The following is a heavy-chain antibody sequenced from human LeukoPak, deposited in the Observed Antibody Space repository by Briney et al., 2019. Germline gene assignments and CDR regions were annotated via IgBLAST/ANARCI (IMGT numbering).Heavy chain of an antibody. D-gene: IGHD6-19*01. CDR2: ISGSGGST. J-gene: IGHJ6*03. Sequence: SGGSLRLSCAASGFTFSSYGMSWVRQAPGKGLEWVSAISGSGGSTYYADSVKGRFTISRGNSKNTLYLQMNSLRAEDTAVYYCAKGGSGWTPYYYYMDVWGKGTTVTISS. CDR3: AKGGSGWTPYYYYMDV. V-gene: IGHV3-23*01. CDR1: GFTFSSYG.